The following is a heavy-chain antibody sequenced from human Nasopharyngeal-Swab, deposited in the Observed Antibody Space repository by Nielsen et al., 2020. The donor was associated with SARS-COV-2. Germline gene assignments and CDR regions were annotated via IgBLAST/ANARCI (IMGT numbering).Heavy chain of an antibody. CDR3: VRSSSWYYFDY. J-gene: IGHJ4*02. Sequence: SETLSLTCTVSGDSIAYSTFYWGWMRQPQGMGLEGVGYNYYNRNTYQNPSLKSRLTISVDKSKNQFSLQLSSVTAADTAVYYCVRSSSWYYFDYWAQGTQVTVSS. V-gene: IGHV4-39*01. CDR1: GDSIAYSTFY. D-gene: IGHD6-13*01. CDR2: NYYNRNT.